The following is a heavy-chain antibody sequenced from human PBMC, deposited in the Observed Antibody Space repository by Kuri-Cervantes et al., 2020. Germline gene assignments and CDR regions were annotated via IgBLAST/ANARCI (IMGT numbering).Heavy chain of an antibody. J-gene: IGHJ6*03. D-gene: IGHD1-14*01. Sequence: SQTLSLTCAVPGAPFGAYYWSWIRQPPGKGLEWIGEINHSGSTNYNPSLKSRVTISVDTSKTQFSLKLSSVTAADTAVYYCARAEGDYYYMDVWGKGTTVTVSS. CDR3: ARAEGDYYYMDV. V-gene: IGHV4-34*01. CDR2: INHSGST. CDR1: GAPFGAYY.